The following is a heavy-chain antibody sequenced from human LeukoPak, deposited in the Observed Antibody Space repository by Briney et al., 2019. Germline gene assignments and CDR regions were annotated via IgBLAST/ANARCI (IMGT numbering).Heavy chain of an antibody. CDR1: GGSISSYY. Sequence: SETLSLTCTVSGGSISSYYWSWIRQPPGKGLEWIGYIYHTGSTNYNPSLTSRVTISVDTSKNQFSLKLSSVTAADTAVYFCAKGGQYYYDSSAHYYWGQGSLVTVSS. CDR3: AKGGQYYYDSSAHYY. CDR2: IYHTGST. J-gene: IGHJ4*02. V-gene: IGHV4-59*12. D-gene: IGHD3-22*01.